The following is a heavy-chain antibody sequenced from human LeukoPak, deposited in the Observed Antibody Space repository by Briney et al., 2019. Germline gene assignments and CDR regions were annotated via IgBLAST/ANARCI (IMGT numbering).Heavy chain of an antibody. D-gene: IGHD3-10*01. CDR1: GGSISSFY. V-gene: IGHV4-59*01. CDR3: ARGQNSADYYAESGPTDLDS. J-gene: IGHJ4*02. Sequence: PSETLSLTCTVSGGSISSFYWTWIRLAPGKGLEWIGYIHSSGQTNNHPSLRDRVTMSVDRPKNQVSLKLTAVTAADTAVYYCARGQNSADYYAESGPTDLDSRGQGTLVSVSS. CDR2: IHSSGQT.